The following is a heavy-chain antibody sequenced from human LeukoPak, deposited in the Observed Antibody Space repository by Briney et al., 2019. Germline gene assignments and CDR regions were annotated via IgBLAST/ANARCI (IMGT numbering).Heavy chain of an antibody. Sequence: PGRSLRLSCAASGFTFSSYGMHWVRQAPGKGLEWVAVIWYDGSNKYYADSVKGRSTISRDNSKNTLYLQMNSLRAEDTAVYYCARDGQWLAIDAFDIWGQGTMVTVSS. CDR3: ARDGQWLAIDAFDI. V-gene: IGHV3-33*01. J-gene: IGHJ3*02. CDR2: IWYDGSNK. D-gene: IGHD6-19*01. CDR1: GFTFSSYG.